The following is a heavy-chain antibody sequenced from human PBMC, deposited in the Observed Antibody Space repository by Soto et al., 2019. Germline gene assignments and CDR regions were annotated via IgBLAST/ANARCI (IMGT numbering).Heavy chain of an antibody. CDR1: GYTFTGYY. CDR2: INPNSGGT. J-gene: IGHJ3*02. D-gene: IGHD3-16*01. CDR3: ARGGEVGPADAFDI. Sequence: ASVKVSCKASGYTFTGYYMHWVRQAPGQGLEWMGWINPNSGGTNYAQKFQGWVTMTRDTSISTAYMELSRLRSDDTAGYYGARGGEVGPADAFDIWGQGTMVTVSS. V-gene: IGHV1-2*04.